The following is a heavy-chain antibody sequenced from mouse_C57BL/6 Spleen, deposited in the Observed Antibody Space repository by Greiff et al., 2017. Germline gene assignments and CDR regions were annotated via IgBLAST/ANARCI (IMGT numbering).Heavy chain of an antibody. Sequence: QVQLKQPGAELVKPGASVKLSCKASGYTFTSYWLHWVKQRPGQGLEWIGMIHPNSGSTNYNEKFKSKATLTVDKSSSTAYMQISSLTSEDSAVYYCARWGPTIVTTGWAWFSYWGQGTLVTVSA. J-gene: IGHJ3*01. D-gene: IGHD2-12*01. CDR2: IHPNSGST. CDR3: ARWGPTIVTTGWAWFSY. V-gene: IGHV1-64*01. CDR1: GYTFTSYW.